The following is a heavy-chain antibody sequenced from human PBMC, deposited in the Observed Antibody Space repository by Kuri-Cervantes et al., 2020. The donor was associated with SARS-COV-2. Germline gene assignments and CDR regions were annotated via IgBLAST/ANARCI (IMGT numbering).Heavy chain of an antibody. CDR2: INTYNGNT. CDR1: GYIFNTYG. J-gene: IGHJ4*02. Sequence: ASVKVSCKTSGYIFNTYGISWVRQAPGRGLEWMGSINTYNGNTNYAQIIQGRVTMTRDTSTSTVYLELSSLTSEDTAIYYCYCAPKEGFDSWGQGTLVTVSS. CDR3: YCAPKEGFDS. D-gene: IGHD2-21*01. V-gene: IGHV1-18*01.